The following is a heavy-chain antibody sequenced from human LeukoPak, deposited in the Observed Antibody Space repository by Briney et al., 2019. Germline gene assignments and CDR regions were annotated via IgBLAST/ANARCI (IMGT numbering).Heavy chain of an antibody. Sequence: GGSLRLSCAASGFTFSSYSMNWVRQAPGKGLEWVSSIISISRYIYYAGSVKGRCTISRDNATNSPYRQMNSLRAEDPAVYYCAIDGLAAATPHWCFDLWGRGTLVTVSS. V-gene: IGHV3-21*01. J-gene: IGHJ2*01. CDR3: AIDGLAAATPHWCFDL. D-gene: IGHD2-15*01. CDR2: IISISRYI. CDR1: GFTFSSYS.